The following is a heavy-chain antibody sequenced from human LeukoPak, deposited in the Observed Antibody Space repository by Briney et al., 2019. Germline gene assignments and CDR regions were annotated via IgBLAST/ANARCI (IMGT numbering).Heavy chain of an antibody. CDR1: GYTFTGHY. V-gene: IGHV1-2*02. CDR2: SHANNGGT. Sequence: ASVTLSCKASGYTFTGHYIHWVRQAPGQGLEWMGWSHANNGGTSYAQKFQGRFSFTRDTSISTAYMEVSRLTADDTALYYCARDRVPFYSSTFKDYYLQYGLDVWGQGTTVTVSS. J-gene: IGHJ6*02. CDR3: ARDRVPFYSSTFKDYYLQYGLDV. D-gene: IGHD2/OR15-2a*01.